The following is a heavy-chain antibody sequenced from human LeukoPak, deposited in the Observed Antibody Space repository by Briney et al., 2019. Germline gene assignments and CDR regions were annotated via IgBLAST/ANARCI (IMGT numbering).Heavy chain of an antibody. CDR3: ARGKSAATRWFDP. Sequence: PSQTLSLTCTVSGGSISSGGYYWSWIRQHPGKGLEWIGYIYYSGSTYYNPSLKSRVNISVDTSKNQFSLKLSSVTAADTAVYYCARGKSAATRWFDPWGQGTLVTVSS. CDR2: IYYSGST. CDR1: GGSISSGGYY. V-gene: IGHV4-31*03. J-gene: IGHJ5*02. D-gene: IGHD2-2*01.